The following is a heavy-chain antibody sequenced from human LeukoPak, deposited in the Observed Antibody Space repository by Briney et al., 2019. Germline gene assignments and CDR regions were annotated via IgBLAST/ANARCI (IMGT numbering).Heavy chain of an antibody. Sequence: GGSLRLSCAASGFTFNSYSMNWFRQAPGKGLEWVSSISSSSRFIYYADSVKGRFTISRDNAKNSLYLQMNSLRAEDTAVYYCARDRWDDILTGYYNRAGWFDPWGQGTLVTVSS. CDR3: ARDRWDDILTGYYNRAGWFDP. J-gene: IGHJ5*02. CDR1: GFTFNSYS. D-gene: IGHD3-9*01. V-gene: IGHV3-21*01. CDR2: ISSSSRFI.